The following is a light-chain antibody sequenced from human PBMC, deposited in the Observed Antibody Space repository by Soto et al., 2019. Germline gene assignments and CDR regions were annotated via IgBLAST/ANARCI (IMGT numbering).Light chain of an antibody. V-gene: IGKV3-20*01. Sequence: EIVFTQSPGTLSLSPGERATLSCRASQSVSSRNLGWYQQKPGQAPRLLIYGASNRATGIPDRFSGTVSGTDITLTISRXEPEDFAVYYCQQYGSSSLTFGGGTKVDIK. CDR3: QQYGSSSLT. J-gene: IGKJ4*01. CDR2: GAS. CDR1: QSVSSRN.